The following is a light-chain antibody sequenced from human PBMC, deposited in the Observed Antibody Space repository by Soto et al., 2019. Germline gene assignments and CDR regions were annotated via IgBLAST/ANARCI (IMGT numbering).Light chain of an antibody. V-gene: IGKV3-15*01. J-gene: IGKJ3*01. CDR3: QQYNTWPPGVT. CDR2: GAS. CDR1: QSVSST. Sequence: EIVMTQSPATLSVSPGERATLSCRASQSVSSTLAWYQQKPGQAPRLLIYGASTRATGIPARFSGSGSGTEFTLTISSLQSEDFAVDYCQQYNTWPPGVTVGPGTKVDIK.